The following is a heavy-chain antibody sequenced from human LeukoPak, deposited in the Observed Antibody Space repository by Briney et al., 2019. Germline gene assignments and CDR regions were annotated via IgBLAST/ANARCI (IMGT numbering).Heavy chain of an antibody. D-gene: IGHD2-15*01. CDR1: GFTVSNNY. CDR3: ARGYCSGGSCYSYYFDY. CDR2: IYSGGNT. V-gene: IGHV3-53*01. J-gene: IGHJ4*02. Sequence: GSLRLSCAASGFTVSNNYMSWVRQAPGKGLEWVSVIYSGGNTYYADSVKGRFTISRDNSKNTLYLQMNSLRAEDTAVYYCARGYCSGGSCYSYYFDYWGQGTLVTVSS.